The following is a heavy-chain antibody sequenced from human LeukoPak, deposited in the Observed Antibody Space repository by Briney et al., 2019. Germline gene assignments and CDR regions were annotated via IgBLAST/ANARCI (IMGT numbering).Heavy chain of an antibody. J-gene: IGHJ4*02. CDR1: GFTVSSNY. V-gene: IGHV3-53*01. D-gene: IGHD1-26*01. CDR2: IYSGGST. CDR3: ARHSGSYPKGYFDY. Sequence: GGSLRLSCAASGFTVSSNYMSWVRQAPGKGLEWVSVIYSGGSTYNADSVKGRFTISRDNSKNTLYLQMNSLRAEDTAVYYRARHSGSYPKGYFDYWGQGTLVTVSS.